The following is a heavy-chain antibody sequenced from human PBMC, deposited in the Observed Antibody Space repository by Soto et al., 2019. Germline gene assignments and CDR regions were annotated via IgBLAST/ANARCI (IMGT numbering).Heavy chain of an antibody. CDR2: INPNSGGT. J-gene: IGHJ6*02. V-gene: IGHV1-2*02. Sequence: GASVKVSCKASGYTFTGYYMHWVRQAPGQGLEWMGWINPNSGGTNYAQKFQGRVTMTRDTSISTAYMELSRLRSDDTAVYYCARDRYDILTGYYVSYYYYHGMDVWGQGATVTVSS. CDR1: GYTFTGYY. D-gene: IGHD3-9*01. CDR3: ARDRYDILTGYYVSYYYYHGMDV.